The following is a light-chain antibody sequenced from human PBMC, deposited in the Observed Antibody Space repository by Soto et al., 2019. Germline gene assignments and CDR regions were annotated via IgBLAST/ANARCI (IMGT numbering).Light chain of an antibody. V-gene: IGKV2-30*02. CDR3: MQGTYWPYT. J-gene: IGKJ2*01. Sequence: DVVMTQSPLSLPVTLGQPASISCRATQSLVHSDGNTYLTWFQQRPGRSPRRLIYKISNRDSGVPDRFSGSGSGTDFTLRISRVEAEDVGVYYCMQGTYWPYTFGQGTKLEIK. CDR2: KIS. CDR1: QSLVHSDGNTY.